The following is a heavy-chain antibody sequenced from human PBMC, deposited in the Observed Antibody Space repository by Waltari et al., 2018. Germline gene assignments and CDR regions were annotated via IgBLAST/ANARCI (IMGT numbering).Heavy chain of an antibody. CDR3: ARVEYSSSWGYFQH. V-gene: IGHV1-69*13. CDR1: GGNFRSYA. J-gene: IGHJ1*01. D-gene: IGHD6-13*01. Sequence: QVQLVQSGAEVKKPGSSVKVSCKDSGGNFRSYAISWVRQAPGQGLEWMGGIIPIFGTANYAQKFQGRVTITADESTSTAYMELSSLRSEDTAVYYCARVEYSSSWGYFQHWGQGTLVTVSS. CDR2: IIPIFGTA.